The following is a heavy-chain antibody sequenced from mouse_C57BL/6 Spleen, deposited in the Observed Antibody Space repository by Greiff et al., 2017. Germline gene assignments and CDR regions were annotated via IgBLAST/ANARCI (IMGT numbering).Heavy chain of an antibody. CDR1: GFTFSDYG. J-gene: IGHJ4*01. CDR2: ISSGSSTI. CDR3: ARLRELFMDY. Sequence: DVQLQESGGGLVKPGGSLKLSCAASGFTFSDYGMHWVRQAPEKGLEWVAYISSGSSTIYYADTVKGRFTISRDNAKNTLFLQMTSLRSEDTAMYYCARLRELFMDYWGQGTSVTVSS. V-gene: IGHV5-17*01. D-gene: IGHD1-1*01.